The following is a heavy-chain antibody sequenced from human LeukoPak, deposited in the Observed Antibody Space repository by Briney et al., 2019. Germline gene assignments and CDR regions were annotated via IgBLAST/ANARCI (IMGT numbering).Heavy chain of an antibody. Sequence: SETLSLTRTVSGGSISSYCWGSIRQPARKGLEWIGRIYTSGSANYNPSLTSRLTMSVDTSKNQFSLKLNSVTAADTAVYYCARGRMFRGGGSDFPFNWFDPWGQGTLVTVSS. V-gene: IGHV4-4*07. CDR2: IYTSGSA. CDR3: ARGRMFRGGGSDFPFNWFDP. CDR1: GGSISSYC. D-gene: IGHD3-10*01. J-gene: IGHJ5*02.